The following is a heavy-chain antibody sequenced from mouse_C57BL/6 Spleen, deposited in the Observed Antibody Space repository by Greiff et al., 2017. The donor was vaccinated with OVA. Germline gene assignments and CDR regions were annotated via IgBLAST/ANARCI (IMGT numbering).Heavy chain of an antibody. J-gene: IGHJ4*01. CDR2: ISDGGSYT. CDR3: EYGEGDCAMDY. V-gene: IGHV5-4*01. CDR1: GFTFSSYA. Sequence: DVHLVESGGGLVKPGGSLKLSCAASGFTFSSYAMSWVRQTPEKRLEWVATISDGGSYTYYTDNVKGRFTISRDNAKNNLYLQMSHLKSEDTAMYDCEYGEGDCAMDYWGQGTTVTVSS. D-gene: IGHD1-1*01.